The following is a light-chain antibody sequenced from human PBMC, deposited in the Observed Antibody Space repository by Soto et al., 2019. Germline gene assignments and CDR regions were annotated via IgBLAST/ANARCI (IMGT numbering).Light chain of an antibody. V-gene: IGKV1-27*01. CDR1: QGIANY. Sequence: DIQMTQSPSSLSASVGDRVTITCRASQGIANYLAWYQQKPGTVPELLIYAASTLHSGVPSRFSGSGSGTDFTLTISSLQPDDFATYYCQQYNSYSTFGGGTKVDIK. CDR2: AAS. J-gene: IGKJ4*01. CDR3: QQYNSYST.